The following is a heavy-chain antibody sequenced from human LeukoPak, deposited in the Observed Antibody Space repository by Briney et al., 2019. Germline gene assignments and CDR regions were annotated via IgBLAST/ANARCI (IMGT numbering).Heavy chain of an antibody. CDR2: ISAYNGNT. CDR3: ARTVLPSYSGYSRHGAAYYGMDV. V-gene: IGHV1-18*01. Sequence: ASVKVSCKASGYTFTSYGISWVRQAPGQGLEWMGWISAYNGNTNYAQKLQGRVTMTTDTSTSTAYMELRSLRSDDTAVYYCARTVLPSYSGYSRHGAAYYGMDVWGQGTTVTVSS. CDR1: GYTFTSYG. J-gene: IGHJ6*02. D-gene: IGHD5-12*01.